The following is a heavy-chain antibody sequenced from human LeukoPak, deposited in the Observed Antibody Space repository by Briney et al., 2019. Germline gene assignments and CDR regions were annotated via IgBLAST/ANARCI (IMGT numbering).Heavy chain of an antibody. D-gene: IGHD2-2*01. CDR2: INPNSGGT. V-gene: IGHV1-2*02. J-gene: IGHJ4*02. CDR1: EYTFIDYY. Sequence: ASVKVSCKASEYTFIDYYMYWVRQAPGQGLEWMGWINPNSGGTNYAQKFQGRVTMTRDTSISTAYMELSRLRSDDTAVYYCARAQYCSSTSCYYFDYWGQGTLVTVSS. CDR3: ARAQYCSSTSCYYFDY.